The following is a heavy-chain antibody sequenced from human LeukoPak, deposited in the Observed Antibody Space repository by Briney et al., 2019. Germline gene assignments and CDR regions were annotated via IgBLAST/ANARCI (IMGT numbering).Heavy chain of an antibody. Sequence: ASVKVSCKASGGTFSSYAISWVRQAPGQGLEWMGRIIRIFGTANYAQKFQGRVTIATDESTSTAYMELSSLRSEDTAVYYCARTPYYYDSSGYTELKYWGQGTLVTVSS. V-gene: IGHV1-69*05. D-gene: IGHD3-22*01. CDR2: IIRIFGTA. CDR3: ARTPYYYDSSGYTELKY. CDR1: GGTFSSYA. J-gene: IGHJ4*02.